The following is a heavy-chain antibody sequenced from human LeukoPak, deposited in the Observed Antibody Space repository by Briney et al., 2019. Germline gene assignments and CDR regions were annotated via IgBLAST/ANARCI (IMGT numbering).Heavy chain of an antibody. CDR3: ATNVGAFPVVVTATYFDY. J-gene: IGHJ4*02. V-gene: IGHV1-69*06. CDR2: IIPIFGTA. CDR1: GGTFSSYA. Sequence: SVKVSCKASGGTFSSYAISWVRQAPGQGLEWMGGIIPIFGTANYAQMFQGRVTITADKSTSTAYMELSSLRSEDTAVYYCATNVGAFPVVVTATYFDYWGQGTLVTVSS. D-gene: IGHD2-21*02.